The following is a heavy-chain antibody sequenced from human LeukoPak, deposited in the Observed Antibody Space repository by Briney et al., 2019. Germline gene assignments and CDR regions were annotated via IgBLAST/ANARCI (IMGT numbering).Heavy chain of an antibody. D-gene: IGHD3-16*01. Sequence: GASVKVSCKASGGSFSNYAISWVRQAPGQGLEWMGGIVPILSTTNYARKFQGRVTMTAGESMSTAYMELSSLRSDDTAVYYCARGPPPYTEGDLFYYYGLDVWGQGTTVTVSS. CDR1: GGSFSNYA. V-gene: IGHV1-69*13. J-gene: IGHJ6*02. CDR2: IVPILSTT. CDR3: ARGPPPYTEGDLFYYYGLDV.